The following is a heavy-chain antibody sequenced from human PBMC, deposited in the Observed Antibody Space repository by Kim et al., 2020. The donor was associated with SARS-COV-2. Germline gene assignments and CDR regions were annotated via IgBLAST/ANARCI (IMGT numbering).Heavy chain of an antibody. CDR3: ARVGYSSSSFDY. Sequence: YRDAQKARCTLSRANAMNSLFLQLNSLRAEDTAVYYCARVGYSSSSFDYWGQGTLVTVSS. V-gene: IGHV3-7*01. D-gene: IGHD6-13*01. J-gene: IGHJ4*02.